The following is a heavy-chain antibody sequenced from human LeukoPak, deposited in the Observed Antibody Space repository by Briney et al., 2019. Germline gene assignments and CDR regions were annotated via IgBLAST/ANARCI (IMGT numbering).Heavy chain of an antibody. D-gene: IGHD1/OR15-1a*01. Sequence: GESLKISCTASGYSFTAYWIAWVRQMPGKTPEWMGSIYPGDSDTKYSPSFQGQVTISADNSITTAYLQWNSVKASDTAMYYCARGEQNYYYYYMDVWGKGTTVTVTS. V-gene: IGHV5-51*01. CDR3: ARGEQNYYYYYMDV. J-gene: IGHJ6*03. CDR2: IYPGDSDT. CDR1: GYSFTAYW.